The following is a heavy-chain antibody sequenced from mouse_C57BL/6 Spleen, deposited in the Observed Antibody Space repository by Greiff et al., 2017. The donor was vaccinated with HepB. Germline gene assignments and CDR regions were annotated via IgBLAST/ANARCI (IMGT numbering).Heavy chain of an antibody. CDR1: GYTFTSYW. V-gene: IGHV1-69*01. D-gene: IGHD1-2*01. CDR2: IDPSDSYT. CDR3: ASHYYGQRGFAY. J-gene: IGHJ3*01. Sequence: VQLQQPGAELVMPGASVKLSCKASGYTFTSYWMHWVKQRPGQGLEWIGEIDPSDSYTNYNQKFKGKSTLTVDKSSSTAYMQLSSLTSEDSAVYYCASHYYGQRGFAYWGQGTLVTVSA.